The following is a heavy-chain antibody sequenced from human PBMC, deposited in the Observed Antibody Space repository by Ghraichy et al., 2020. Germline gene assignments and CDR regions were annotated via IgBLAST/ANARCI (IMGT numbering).Heavy chain of an antibody. J-gene: IGHJ4*02. CDR2: ISGSGGST. CDR3: AKDRYCGGDCYPTPDY. D-gene: IGHD2-21*02. CDR1: GFTFSSYA. V-gene: IGHV3-23*01. Sequence: GGSLRLSCAASGFTFSSYAMSWVRQAPGKGLEWVSAISGSGGSTYYADSVKGRFTISRDNSKNTLYLQMNSLRAEDTAVYYCAKDRYCGGDCYPTPDYWGQGTLVTVSS.